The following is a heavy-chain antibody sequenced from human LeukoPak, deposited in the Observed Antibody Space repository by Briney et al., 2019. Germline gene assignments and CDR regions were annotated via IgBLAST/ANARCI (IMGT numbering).Heavy chain of an antibody. J-gene: IGHJ4*02. CDR3: ARRSFWSGYSFDY. V-gene: IGHV4-34*01. CDR2: INHSGST. D-gene: IGHD3-3*01. Sequence: PSETLSLTCAVYGGSFSGYYWSWIRQPPGKGLEWIGEINHSGSTNYNPSLKSRVTISVDTSKNQFSLKLSSVTAADTAVYYCARRSFWSGYSFDYWGQGTLVTVSS. CDR1: GGSFSGYY.